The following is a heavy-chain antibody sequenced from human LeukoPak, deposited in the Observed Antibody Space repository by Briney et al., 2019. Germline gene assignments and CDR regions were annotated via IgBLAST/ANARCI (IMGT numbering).Heavy chain of an antibody. D-gene: IGHD6-19*01. J-gene: IGHJ4*02. CDR1: GFTFSSYA. CDR2: ISGSGGST. CDR3: AKDDDSSGWYKTSNYYFDY. V-gene: IGHV3-23*01. Sequence: PGGSLRLSCAASGFTFSSYAMSWVRQAPGKGLEWVSAISGSGGSTYYADSVKGRFTISRDNSKNTLYLQMNSLRAEDTAVYYCAKDDDSSGWYKTSNYYFDYWGQGTLVTVSS.